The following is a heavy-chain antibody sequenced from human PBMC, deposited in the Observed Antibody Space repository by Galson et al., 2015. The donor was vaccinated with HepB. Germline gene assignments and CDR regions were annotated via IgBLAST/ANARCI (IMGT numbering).Heavy chain of an antibody. Sequence: QSGAEVTKPGESLKISCKGSGSSFTSYWIGWVRQMPGKGLEWMGIIYPGDSDTRYSPSFQGQVTISADKSISTAYLQWSSLKASDTAMYYCARHYSGIVGAPWYYYYYMDVWGKGTTVTVSS. CDR1: GSSFTSYW. V-gene: IGHV5-51*01. J-gene: IGHJ6*03. CDR3: ARHYSGIVGAPWYYYYYMDV. D-gene: IGHD1-26*01. CDR2: IYPGDSDT.